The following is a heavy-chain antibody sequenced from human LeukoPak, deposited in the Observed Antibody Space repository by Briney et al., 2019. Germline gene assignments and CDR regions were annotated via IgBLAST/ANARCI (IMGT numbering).Heavy chain of an antibody. Sequence: PGGSLRLSCAASGFTFSSYSMNWFRQAPGKGLEWVSSISSSSSYIYYADSVKGRFTISRDNAKNSLYLQMNSLRAEDTAVYYCARGIAAAGRPFGYWGQGTLVTVSS. D-gene: IGHD6-13*01. V-gene: IGHV3-21*01. CDR2: ISSSSSYI. CDR3: ARGIAAAGRPFGY. J-gene: IGHJ4*02. CDR1: GFTFSSYS.